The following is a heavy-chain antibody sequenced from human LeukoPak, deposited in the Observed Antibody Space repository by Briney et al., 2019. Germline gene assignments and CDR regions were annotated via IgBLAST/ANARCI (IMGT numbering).Heavy chain of an antibody. CDR1: GFTFSSYA. D-gene: IGHD6-19*01. Sequence: GALRLSCAASGFTFSSYAMHWVRQAPGKGLEWVAVISYDGSNKYYADSVKGRFTISRDNSKNTLYLQMNSLRAEDTAVYYCASIAVAGTVDYWGQGTLVTVSS. CDR2: ISYDGSNK. CDR3: ASIAVAGTVDY. J-gene: IGHJ4*02. V-gene: IGHV3-30-3*01.